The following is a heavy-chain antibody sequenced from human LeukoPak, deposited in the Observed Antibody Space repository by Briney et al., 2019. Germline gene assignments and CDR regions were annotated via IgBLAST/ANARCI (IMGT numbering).Heavy chain of an antibody. J-gene: IGHJ6*03. CDR3: ARDPGDIVVVVARYYMDV. CDR1: GFTFSSYS. Sequence: GSLRHSCAASGFTFSSYSMNWVRQAPGKGLEWVSCISSSSSYIYYADSVKGRFTISRDNAKNSLYLQMNSLRAEDTAVYYCARDPGDIVVVVARYYMDVWGKGTTVTVSS. CDR2: ISSSSSYI. V-gene: IGHV3-21*04. D-gene: IGHD2-15*01.